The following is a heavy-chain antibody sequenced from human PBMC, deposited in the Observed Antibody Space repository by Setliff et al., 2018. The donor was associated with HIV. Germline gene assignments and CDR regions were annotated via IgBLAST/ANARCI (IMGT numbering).Heavy chain of an antibody. V-gene: IGHV3-74*01. CDR3: AKDGDYRNWDYDAFDI. CDR2: MNTDGSST. D-gene: IGHD1-7*01. J-gene: IGHJ3*02. Sequence: PGGSLRLSCAATRFPFSDAWMTWVRQAPGKGLVWVFGMNTDGSSTRYADSVKGRFTISRDNAKNMLYLQMNSLRAEDTAVYYCAKDGDYRNWDYDAFDIWGQGTMVTVSS. CDR1: RFPFSDAW.